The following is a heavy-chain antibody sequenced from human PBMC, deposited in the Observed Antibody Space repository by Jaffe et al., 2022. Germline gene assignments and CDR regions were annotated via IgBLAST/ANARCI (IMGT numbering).Heavy chain of an antibody. CDR2: IRYDGSNK. CDR3: AKQSLTTVTRGYYYYYMDV. J-gene: IGHJ6*03. V-gene: IGHV3-30*02. Sequence: QVQLVESGGGVVQPGGSLRLSCAASGFTFSSYGMHWVRQAPGKGLEWVAFIRYDGSNKYYADSVKGRFTISRDNSKNTLYLQMNSLRAEDTAVYYCAKQSLTTVTRGYYYYYMDVWGKGTTVTVSS. CDR1: GFTFSSYG. D-gene: IGHD4-17*01.